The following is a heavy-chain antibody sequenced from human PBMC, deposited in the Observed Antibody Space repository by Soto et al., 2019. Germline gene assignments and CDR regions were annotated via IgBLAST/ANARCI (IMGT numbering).Heavy chain of an antibody. CDR1: GYSFTGYW. V-gene: IGHV5-10-1*01. Sequence: GESLKISCKASGYSFTGYWITWVRQMPGKGLEWMGRIDPDDSYINYSPSFQGHVTFSTDKSMSTAYLQWNSLKASDTAIYYCSRRLGAVAGDHWGQGTQVTVSS. CDR3: SRRLGAVAGDH. CDR2: IDPDDSYI. D-gene: IGHD6-19*01. J-gene: IGHJ4*02.